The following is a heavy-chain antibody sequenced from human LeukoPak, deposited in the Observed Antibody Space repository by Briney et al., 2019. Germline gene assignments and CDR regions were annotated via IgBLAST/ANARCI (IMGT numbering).Heavy chain of an antibody. D-gene: IGHD1-1*01. J-gene: IGHJ2*01. V-gene: IGHV4-31*03. CDR3: ARVVEGQLWYFDL. Sequence: SETLSLTCTVSGGSISSGGYYWRWIRQHPGKGLEWIGYIYYSGSTYYNPSLKSRVTISVDTSKNQFSLKLSSVTAADTAVYYCARVVEGQLWYFDLWGRGTLATVSS. CDR1: GGSISSGGYY. CDR2: IYYSGST.